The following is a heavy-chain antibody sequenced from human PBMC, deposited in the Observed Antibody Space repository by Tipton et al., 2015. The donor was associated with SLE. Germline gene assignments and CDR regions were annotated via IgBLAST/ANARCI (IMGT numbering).Heavy chain of an antibody. Sequence: TLSLTCTVSGGSISSYYWSWIRQPPGKGLEWIGYIYYSGSTNYNPSLKSRVTISVDTSKNQFSLKLSSVTAADTAVYYCARPGVGASAGAFDIWGQGTMVTVSS. CDR3: ARPGVGASAGAFDI. CDR2: IYYSGST. V-gene: IGHV4-59*12. D-gene: IGHD1-26*01. CDR1: GGSISSYY. J-gene: IGHJ3*02.